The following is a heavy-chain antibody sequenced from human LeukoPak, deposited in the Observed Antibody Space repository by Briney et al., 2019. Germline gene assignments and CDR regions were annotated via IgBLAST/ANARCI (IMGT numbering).Heavy chain of an antibody. J-gene: IGHJ1*01. CDR2: ISSSGTSL. V-gene: IGHV3-48*03. CDR1: GFTFSSYE. D-gene: IGHD6-19*01. Sequence: GGSLRLSCGASGFTFSSYEMVWVRQTPGTGLEGVSYISSSGTSLQYADSVKGRFTIPRANAKNSLYLQMNSLRAEDTAVYYCERYTSGCWGQRCLVTVSS. CDR3: ERYTSGC.